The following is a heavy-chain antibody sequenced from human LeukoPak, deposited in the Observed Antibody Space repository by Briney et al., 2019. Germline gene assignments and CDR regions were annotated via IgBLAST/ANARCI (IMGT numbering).Heavy chain of an antibody. CDR1: GFTFSSYN. D-gene: IGHD2-21*02. J-gene: IGHJ4*02. CDR2: ISSSTSYI. CDR3: ARVSPEIVVVTGTGAPDY. V-gene: IGHV3-21*01. Sequence: KPGGSLTLSCAASGFTFSSYNMNWVRQAPGKGLEWVSSISSSTSYIYYADSVKGRFTISRDNAKNSLYLQMNSLRAEDTAVYYCARVSPEIVVVTGTGAPDYWGQGTLVTVSS.